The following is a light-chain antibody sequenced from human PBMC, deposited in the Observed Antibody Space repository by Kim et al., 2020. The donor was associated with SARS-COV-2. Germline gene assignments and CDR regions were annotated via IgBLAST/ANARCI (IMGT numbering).Light chain of an antibody. CDR3: AAWDDSLNGRV. V-gene: IGLV1-36*01. CDR2: YDD. CDR1: SPNIGNNT. J-gene: IGLJ3*02. Sequence: HRVTISWSGNSPNIGNNTVNWYQQLPGKAPKLLIYYDDLLPSGVSDRFSGSKSGTSASLAISGLQSEDEADYYCAAWDDSLNGRVFGGGTQLTVL.